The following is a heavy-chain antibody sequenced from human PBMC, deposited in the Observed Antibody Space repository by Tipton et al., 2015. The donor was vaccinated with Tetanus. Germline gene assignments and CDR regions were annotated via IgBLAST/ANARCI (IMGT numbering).Heavy chain of an antibody. CDR2: IWYDGSNK. V-gene: IGHV3-33*01. CDR3: AREITMIGNNWFDP. J-gene: IGHJ5*02. D-gene: IGHD3-22*01. CDR1: GFTFSSYG. Sequence: SLRLSCAASGFTFSSYGMHRVRQAPGKGLEWVAVIWYDGSNKYYADSVKGRFTISRDNSKNTLYLQMNSLRAEDTAVYYCAREITMIGNNWFDPWGQGTLVTVSS.